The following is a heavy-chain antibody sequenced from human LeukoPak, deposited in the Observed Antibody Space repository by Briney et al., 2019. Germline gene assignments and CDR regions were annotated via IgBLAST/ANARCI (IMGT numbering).Heavy chain of an antibody. Sequence: ASVKLSCKASGYTFTSYDINWVRQATGQGLEWMGWMNPNSGNTGYAQKFQGRVTITRNTSISTAYMELSSLRSEDTAVYYCAREAAHYYYMDVWGKGTTVTVSS. J-gene: IGHJ6*03. V-gene: IGHV1-8*03. D-gene: IGHD6-25*01. CDR3: AREAAHYYYMDV. CDR2: MNPNSGNT. CDR1: GYTFTSYD.